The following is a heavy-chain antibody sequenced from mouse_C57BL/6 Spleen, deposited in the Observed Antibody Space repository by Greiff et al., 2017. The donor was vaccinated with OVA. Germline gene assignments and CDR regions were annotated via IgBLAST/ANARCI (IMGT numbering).Heavy chain of an antibody. CDR1: GFTFSSYA. CDR3: TRVQLTGYYFDY. D-gene: IGHD4-1*01. Sequence: EVQLVESGEGLVKPGGSLKLSCAASGFTFSSYAMSWVRQTPEKRLEWVAYISSGGDYIYYADTVKGRFTISRDNARNTLYLQMSSLKSEDTAMYYCTRVQLTGYYFDYWGQGTTLTVSS. CDR2: ISSGGDYI. V-gene: IGHV5-9-1*02. J-gene: IGHJ2*01.